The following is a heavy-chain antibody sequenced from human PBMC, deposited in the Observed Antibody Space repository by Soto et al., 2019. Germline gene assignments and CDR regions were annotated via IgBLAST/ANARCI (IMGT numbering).Heavy chain of an antibody. CDR1: GGSINTFY. V-gene: IGHV4-4*07. Sequence: LSLTCTVSGGSINTFYWSWVRQPAGKGLEWIGRIFSSGSTSFNPSLESRVAMSVDTSKNHFSLNLSSVTAADMAVYYCAREGSYSAYNFAHGIQLWSFDFWGQGALVTVSS. J-gene: IGHJ4*02. CDR3: AREGSYSAYNFAHGIQLWSFDF. D-gene: IGHD5-12*01. CDR2: IFSSGST.